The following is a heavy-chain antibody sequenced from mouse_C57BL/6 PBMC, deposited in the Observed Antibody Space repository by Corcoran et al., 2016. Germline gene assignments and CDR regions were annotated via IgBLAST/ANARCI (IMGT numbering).Heavy chain of an antibody. Sequence: QVQLQQPGAELVKPGASVKLSCKASGYTFTSYWMQWVKQGPGQGLEWIGEIDPSDSYTNYNQKFKGKATLTVDTSSSTAYMQLSSLTSEDSAVYYCARGDDYSLYYFDYGGQGTTLTVSS. J-gene: IGHJ2*01. CDR2: IDPSDSYT. CDR3: ARGDDYSLYYFDY. D-gene: IGHD2-4*01. CDR1: GYTFTSYW. V-gene: IGHV1-50*01.